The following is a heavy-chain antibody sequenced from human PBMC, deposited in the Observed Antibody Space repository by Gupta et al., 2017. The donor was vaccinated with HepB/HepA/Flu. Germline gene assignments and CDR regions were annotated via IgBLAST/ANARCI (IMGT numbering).Heavy chain of an antibody. V-gene: IGHV1-8*03. D-gene: IGHD3-22*01. CDR3: ARVGNYYDSSGYYHFDY. Sequence: QVQLVQSGAEVKKPGASVKVSCKASGYTFSSYDINWGRQATGQGLEWMGWMNTNSGNTGYAQKFQGRVTITRNTSISTAYMELSSLRSEDTAVYYCARVGNYYDSSGYYHFDYWGQGTLVTVSS. CDR2: MNTNSGNT. J-gene: IGHJ4*02. CDR1: GYTFSSYD.